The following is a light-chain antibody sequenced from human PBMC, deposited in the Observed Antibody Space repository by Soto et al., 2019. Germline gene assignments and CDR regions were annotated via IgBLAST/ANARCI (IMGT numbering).Light chain of an antibody. V-gene: IGLV2-14*01. CDR3: SSYRTSSIVV. J-gene: IGLJ2*01. CDR1: SSDVGGYNY. CDR2: DVN. Sequence: QSALTQPASVSGSPGQSVTISCTGTSSDVGGYNYVSWYQQHPGKAPKVMIYDVNCRPSGVSNRFSGTKSDNTASLTISGLQAEDEADYYCSSYRTSSIVVFGGGTKVTVL.